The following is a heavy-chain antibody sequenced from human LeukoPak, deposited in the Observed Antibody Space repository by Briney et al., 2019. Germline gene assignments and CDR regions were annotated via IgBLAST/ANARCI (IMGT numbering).Heavy chain of an antibody. CDR3: ARGKWELLLGPDY. CDR2: ISSSSSYT. D-gene: IGHD1-26*01. CDR1: GFTFSDYY. Sequence: GGSLRLSCAASGFTFSDYYMSWICQAPGKGLEWASHISSSSSYTNYADSVKGRFTISRDNAKNSLYLQMNSLRAEDTAVYYCARGKWELLLGPDYWGQGTLVTVSS. J-gene: IGHJ4*02. V-gene: IGHV3-11*05.